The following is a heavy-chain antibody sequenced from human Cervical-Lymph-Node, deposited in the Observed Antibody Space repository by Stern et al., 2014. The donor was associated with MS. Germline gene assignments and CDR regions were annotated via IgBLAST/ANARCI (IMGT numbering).Heavy chain of an antibody. V-gene: IGHV1-18*04. D-gene: IGHD4-17*01. CDR1: GYTFTSYG. J-gene: IGHJ4*02. CDR2: ISAYNGNT. Sequence: VQLVESGAEVKKPGASVKVSCKASGYTFTSYGISWGRQAPGQGLERMGWISAYNGNTNYAQKLQGRVPMTTDTSTSTAYMELRSLRSDDTAVYYCARVSYGDYEVDYWGQGTLVTVSS. CDR3: ARVSYGDYEVDY.